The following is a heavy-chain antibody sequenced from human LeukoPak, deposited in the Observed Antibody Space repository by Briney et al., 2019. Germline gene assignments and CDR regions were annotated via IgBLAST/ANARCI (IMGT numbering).Heavy chain of an antibody. D-gene: IGHD4-17*01. CDR1: GYAFTSYD. CDR2: MNPNSGNT. J-gene: IGHJ5*02. CDR3: ARGVPTSGYGDQDNWFDP. Sequence: ASVKVSCKASGYAFTSYDINWVRQATGQGLEWMGWMNPNSGNTGYAQKFQGRVTMTRNTSISTAYMELSSLRSEDTAVYYCARGVPTSGYGDQDNWFDPWGQGTLVTVSS. V-gene: IGHV1-8*01.